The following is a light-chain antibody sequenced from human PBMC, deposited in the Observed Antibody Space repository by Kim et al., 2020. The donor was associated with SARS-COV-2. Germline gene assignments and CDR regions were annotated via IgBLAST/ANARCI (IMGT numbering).Light chain of an antibody. CDR2: DVS. Sequence: QSITISCTGTSRDVGATDYVSWYQQHPGKAPKFIIYDVSKRPSGVSNRFSGSKSGTTASLTISGLQAEDEADYYCCSYRMSSSTIVFGTGTKVTVL. J-gene: IGLJ1*01. CDR3: CSYRMSSSTIV. V-gene: IGLV2-14*04. CDR1: SRDVGATDY.